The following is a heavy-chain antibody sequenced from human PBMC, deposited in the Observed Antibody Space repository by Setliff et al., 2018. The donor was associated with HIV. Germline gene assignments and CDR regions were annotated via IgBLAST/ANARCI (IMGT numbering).Heavy chain of an antibody. V-gene: IGHV3-11*04. CDR3: ARSPYGDYGLDY. CDR2: ISSRGSTI. D-gene: IGHD4-17*01. CDR1: GFTFSDYY. J-gene: IGHJ4*02. Sequence: GGSLRLSCAASGFTFSDYYMNWVRQAPGKGLEWVSYISSRGSTIYYADSVKGRFTISRDNAKNSLYLQMNTLRAEDTAVYFCARSPYGDYGLDYWGQGTLVTVSS.